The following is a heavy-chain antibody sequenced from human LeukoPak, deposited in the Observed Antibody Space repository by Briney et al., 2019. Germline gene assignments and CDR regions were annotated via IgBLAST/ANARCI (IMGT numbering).Heavy chain of an antibody. CDR1: GYTFTAYY. CDR2: INPNSGGT. J-gene: IGHJ4*02. V-gene: IGHV1-2*06. Sequence: ASVKVSCKASGYTFTAYYMNWVRQAPGQGLEWMGRINPNSGGTNLAQKFQGRVTITRDTSISTAYMEVSRLRSDDTAVYYCARDPSSPHNYESSGPVMKYYFDKWGQGTLVTVSS. D-gene: IGHD3-22*01. CDR3: ARDPSSPHNYESSGPVMKYYFDK.